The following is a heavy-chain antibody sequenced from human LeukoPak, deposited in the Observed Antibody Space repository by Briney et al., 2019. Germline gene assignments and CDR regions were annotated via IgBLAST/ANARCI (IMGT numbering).Heavy chain of an antibody. V-gene: IGHV1-69*13. CDR1: GGTFSSYA. D-gene: IGHD3-3*01. CDR3: ARDVAGSSGDFWSGPRLFNWFDP. Sequence: SVKVSCKASGGTFSSYAISWVRQAPGQGLEWMGGIIPIFGTANYAQKFQGRVTITADESTSTAYMELSSLRSEDTAVYYCARDVAGSSGDFWSGPRLFNWFDPWGQGTLVTVSS. J-gene: IGHJ5*02. CDR2: IIPIFGTA.